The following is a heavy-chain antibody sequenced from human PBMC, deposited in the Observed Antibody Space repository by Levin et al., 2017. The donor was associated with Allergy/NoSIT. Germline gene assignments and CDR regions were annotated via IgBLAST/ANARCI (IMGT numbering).Heavy chain of an antibody. CDR3: AKYRSERYYYYGMDV. CDR2: ISDDGSQK. D-gene: IGHD3-10*01. CDR1: GFTFSRNA. V-gene: IGHV3-30*18. J-gene: IGHJ6*02. Sequence: GGSLRLSCEASGFTFSRNAMHWVRQAPGKGLEWVAVISDDGSQKNHADSVKGRFTISRDNSKNMLFLEMNSLRAEDTALYSCAKYRSERYYYYGMDVWGQGTTVTVSS.